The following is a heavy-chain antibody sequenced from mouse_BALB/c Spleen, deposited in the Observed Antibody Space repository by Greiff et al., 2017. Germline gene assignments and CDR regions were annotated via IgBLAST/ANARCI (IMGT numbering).Heavy chain of an antibody. D-gene: IGHD2-1*01. J-gene: IGHJ3*01. V-gene: IGHV2-9*02. CDR2: IWAGGST. CDR1: GFSLTSYG. CDR3: ARDVYGNYGFAY. Sequence: VKLMESGPGLVAPSQSLSITCTVSGFSLTSYGVHWVRQPPGKGLEWLGVIWAGGSTNYNSALMSRLSISKDNSKSQVFLKMNSLQTDDTAMYYCARDVYGNYGFAYWGQGTLVTVSA.